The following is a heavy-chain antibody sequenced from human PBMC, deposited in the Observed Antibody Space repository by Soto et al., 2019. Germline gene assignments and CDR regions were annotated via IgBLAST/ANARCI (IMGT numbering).Heavy chain of an antibody. CDR2: INTYNGNT. Sequence: GASVKVSCKASGYTFTNYGISWVRQAPGQGLEWMGWINTYNGNTNHAQKLQGRVTMTTDTSTSTAYMELRSLRSDDTAVYYCARHERYCFSSTCAQYWFDPWGQGTLVTVSS. CDR3: ARHERYCFSSTCAQYWFDP. V-gene: IGHV1-18*01. CDR1: GYTFTNYG. J-gene: IGHJ5*02. D-gene: IGHD2-2*01.